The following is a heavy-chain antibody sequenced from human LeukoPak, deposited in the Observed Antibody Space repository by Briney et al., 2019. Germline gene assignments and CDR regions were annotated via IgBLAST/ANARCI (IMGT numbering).Heavy chain of an antibody. V-gene: IGHV3-48*03. CDR3: ATGCFDL. J-gene: IGHJ5*02. CDR2: ISSSGSPI. CDR1: GFTLSNYE. Sequence: PGGSLRLSCAASGFTLSNYEMNWVRQSPGKGLEWLSYISSSGSPIFEAGSVKGRFTISRDNVNNLLYLQMNSLRDEDTSVYYCATGCFDLWGHGTLVTTSS.